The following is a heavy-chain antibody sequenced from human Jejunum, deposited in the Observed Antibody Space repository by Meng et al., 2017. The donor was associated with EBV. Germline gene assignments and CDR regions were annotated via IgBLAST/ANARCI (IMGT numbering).Heavy chain of an antibody. V-gene: IGHV4-61*08. CDR1: GGPVSSGGYY. CDR3: ARDQNGSYFAY. D-gene: IGHD1-26*01. J-gene: IGHJ4*02. CDR2: IYNSEST. Sequence: VQLPESAPGLVKPAATRSLTCTVSGGPVSSGGYYWSWIRPPPGKGLEWIGYIYNSESTNYKSSLKSRVTISADTSKNQFSLRLSSVTAADTAVYYCARDQNGSYFAYWGQGTLVTVSS.